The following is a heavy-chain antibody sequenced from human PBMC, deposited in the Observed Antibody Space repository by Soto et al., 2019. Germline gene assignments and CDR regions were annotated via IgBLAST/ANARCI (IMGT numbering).Heavy chain of an antibody. CDR3: ARENGYQMLDFDY. J-gene: IGHJ4*02. V-gene: IGHV3-23*01. CDR2: ISGSGGST. Sequence: EVQLLESGGGLVQPGGSLRLSCAASGFTFSSYAMSWVRQAPGKGLEWVSPISGSGGSTYYADSVKGRFTISKDNSKNTLYLQMNSLRAEDTAGYYCARENGYQMLDFDYWGQGTLVTVSS. CDR1: GFTFSSYA. D-gene: IGHD2-2*01.